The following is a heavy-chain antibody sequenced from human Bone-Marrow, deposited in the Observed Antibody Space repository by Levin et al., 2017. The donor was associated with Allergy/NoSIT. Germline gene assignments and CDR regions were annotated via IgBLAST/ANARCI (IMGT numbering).Heavy chain of an antibody. V-gene: IGHV2-70*04. CDR1: GFSLDTSVMR. CDR3: ALGKYQLDY. CDR2: IDGDDDK. Sequence: SGPTLVKPTETLTLTCTFSGFSLDTSVMRLSWIRQPPGKALEWLARIDGDDDKLYSTSLRTRLAISKDTSKNQVVLTMTNMDPADPGTYYCALGKYQLDYWGQGTLVTVSS. D-gene: IGHD2-2*01. J-gene: IGHJ4*02.